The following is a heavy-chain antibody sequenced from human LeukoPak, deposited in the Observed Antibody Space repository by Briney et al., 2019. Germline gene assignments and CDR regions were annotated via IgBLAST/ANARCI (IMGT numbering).Heavy chain of an antibody. V-gene: IGHV3-23*01. D-gene: IGHD5/OR15-5a*01. CDR2: IGGSGENT. J-gene: IGHJ4*02. CDR3: ATKVSGRQYFDY. CDR1: GFTFTNYA. Sequence: GGSLRLSCAASGFTFTNYAMSWVRQAAGRGLELVSVIGGSGENTWYADSVKGRFTISRDNSKNTLSLEMNSLRAEDTAVYYCATKVSGRQYFDYWGQGTLVTVSS.